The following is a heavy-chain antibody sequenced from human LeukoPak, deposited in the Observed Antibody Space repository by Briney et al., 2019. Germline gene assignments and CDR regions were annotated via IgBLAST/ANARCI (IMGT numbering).Heavy chain of an antibody. CDR2: IYYSGTT. J-gene: IGHJ4*02. D-gene: IGHD4-17*01. CDR3: ARSGTVTTWNY. CDR1: GGSISSGGYY. V-gene: IGHV4-31*03. Sequence: SQTLSLTCTVSGGSISSGGYYWSWIRQHPGKGLEWIGCIYYSGTTYYHPSLTSRVAISVDTSKDQLSLKLSSVTAADTAVYYCARSGTVTTWNYWGQGTLVTVSS.